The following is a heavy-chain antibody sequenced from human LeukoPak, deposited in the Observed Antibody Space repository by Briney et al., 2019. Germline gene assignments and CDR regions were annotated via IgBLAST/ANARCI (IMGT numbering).Heavy chain of an antibody. CDR1: GGSISSSSYY. V-gene: IGHV4-39*01. CDR2: IYYSGST. D-gene: IGHD2-15*01. Sequence: SETLSLTCTVSGGSISSSSYYWGWIRQPPGKGLEWIGTIYYSGSTYYNPSLKSRVTISVDTSKNQFSLKLSSVTAADTAVYYCARALYCSGDSCYAGGYYIDYWGQGTLVTVSS. CDR3: ARALYCSGDSCYAGGYYIDY. J-gene: IGHJ4*02.